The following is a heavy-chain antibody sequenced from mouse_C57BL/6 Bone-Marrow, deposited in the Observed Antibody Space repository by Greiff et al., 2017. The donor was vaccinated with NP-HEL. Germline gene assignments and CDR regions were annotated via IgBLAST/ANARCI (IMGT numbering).Heavy chain of an antibody. Sequence: EVKLMESGGGLVQPGGSLKLSCAASGFTFSDYYMYWVRQTPEKRLEWVAYISNGGGSTYSPDTVKGRFPISRDNAKNTLYLQMSRLKSEDTAMYYCARSGSTYAMDYWGQGTSVTVSS. CDR2: ISNGGGST. CDR1: GFTFSDYY. V-gene: IGHV5-12*01. D-gene: IGHD1-1*01. CDR3: ARSGSTYAMDY. J-gene: IGHJ4*01.